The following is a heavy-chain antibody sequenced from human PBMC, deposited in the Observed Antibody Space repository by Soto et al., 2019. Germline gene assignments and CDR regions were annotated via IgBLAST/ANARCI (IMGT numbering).Heavy chain of an antibody. D-gene: IGHD2-2*01. J-gene: IGHJ4*01. Sequence: GGSLRLCCAAAGFTFSSYAMSWVRQAPGKGLEWGSAISGSGGSTYYADSVKGRFTISRDNSKNPLYLQMNSLSAEDAAVYYCAKHARRTWSTDYWGQGTLVTVSS. CDR1: GFTFSSYA. CDR2: ISGSGGST. CDR3: AKHARRTWSTDY. V-gene: IGHV3-23*01.